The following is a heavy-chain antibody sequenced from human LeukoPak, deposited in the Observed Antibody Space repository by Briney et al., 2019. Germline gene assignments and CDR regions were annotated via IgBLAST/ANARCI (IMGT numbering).Heavy chain of an antibody. CDR2: FSHTGSP. J-gene: IGHJ4*02. D-gene: IGHD3-10*01. Sequence: PSESLSLTCAISGASFSGYSWTWIRQPPGKGLEWIGEFSHTGSPIYNSSLKSRVNISIDTSKNQFSLRLTSVTAADTAVYLCERPRLLFGSGPILVWGQGTLVTVSS. CDR3: ERPRLLFGSGPILV. CDR1: GASFSGYS. V-gene: IGHV4-34*01.